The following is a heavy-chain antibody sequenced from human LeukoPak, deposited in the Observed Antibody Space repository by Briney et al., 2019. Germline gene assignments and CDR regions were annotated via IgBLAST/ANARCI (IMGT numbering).Heavy chain of an antibody. J-gene: IGHJ4*02. CDR3: ARAASAYNSDYYFDH. V-gene: IGHV3-74*01. CDR2: FNKDATTI. CDR1: GFTFNAYW. D-gene: IGHD1-1*01. Sequence: GGSLRLSCAASGFTFNAYWMHWIRQAPGKGLVWVASFNKDATTIRYADSVKGRFTISRDNAENTLSLEMKGLRAEDTAMYYCARAASAYNSDYYFDHWGQGALVTVSS.